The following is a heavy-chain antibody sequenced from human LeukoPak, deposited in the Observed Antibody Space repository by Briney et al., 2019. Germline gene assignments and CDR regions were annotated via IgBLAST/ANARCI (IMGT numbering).Heavy chain of an antibody. J-gene: IGHJ3*02. CDR2: INPSGGST. Sequence: GASVKVSCKASGYTFTSYYMHWVRQAPGQGLEWMGIINPSGGSTSCAQKFQGRVTMTRDTSTSTVYMELSSLRSEDTAVYYCARSSPLGAFDIWGQGTMVTVSS. CDR3: ARSSPLGAFDI. V-gene: IGHV1-46*01. D-gene: IGHD7-27*01. CDR1: GYTFTSYY.